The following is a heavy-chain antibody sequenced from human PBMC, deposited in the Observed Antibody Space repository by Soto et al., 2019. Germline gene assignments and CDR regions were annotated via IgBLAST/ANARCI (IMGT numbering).Heavy chain of an antibody. V-gene: IGHV1-2*04. CDR3: AIDSIVVVPADRHYYYYGMDV. CDR2: INPNSGGT. J-gene: IGHJ6*02. Sequence: ASVKVSCKASVYTFTGYYIHWVRQAPGQGLEWMGWINPNSGGTNYAQKFQGWVTMTRDTSISTAYMELSRLRSDDTAVYYCAIDSIVVVPADRHYYYYGMDVWGQGTTVTVSS. CDR1: VYTFTGYY. D-gene: IGHD2-2*01.